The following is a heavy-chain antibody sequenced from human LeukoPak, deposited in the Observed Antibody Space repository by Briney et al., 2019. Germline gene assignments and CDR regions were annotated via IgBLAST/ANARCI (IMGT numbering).Heavy chain of an antibody. J-gene: IGHJ3*02. CDR2: LQNGAT. CDR1: GFTVSSEV. CDR3: AKVRVRPTRLDAFDI. Sequence: GSLRLSCAASGFTVSSEVMTWVRQAPGKGLDWVSMLQNGATFYAASVQCRFTISSDTYKNALYLQMNSLRAEDTAVYYCAKVRVRPTRLDAFDIWGQGTMVTVSS. V-gene: IGHV3-53*01. D-gene: IGHD4/OR15-4a*01.